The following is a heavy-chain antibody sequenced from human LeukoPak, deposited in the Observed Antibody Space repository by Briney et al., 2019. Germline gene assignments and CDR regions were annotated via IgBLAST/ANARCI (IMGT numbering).Heavy chain of an antibody. CDR3: ARDPYYYDGGGNDY. V-gene: IGHV3-7*04. CDR2: IKQDGSEK. J-gene: IGHJ4*02. CDR1: GFTFSSYW. Sequence: GGSLRLSCAASGFTFSSYWMSWVRQAPGKGLEWVANIKQDGSEKYYVDSVKGRFTISRDNAKNSLYLQMNSLRVEDTAVYYCARDPYYYDGGGNDYWGQGTLVTVSS. D-gene: IGHD3-22*01.